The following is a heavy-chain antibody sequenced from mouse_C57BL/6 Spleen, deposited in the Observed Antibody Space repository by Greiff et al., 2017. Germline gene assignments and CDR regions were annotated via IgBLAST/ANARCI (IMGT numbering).Heavy chain of an antibody. D-gene: IGHD1-1*01. CDR1: GFSLTSYG. CDR3: AKKYYGSSYDAMDY. Sequence: VKLMESGPGLVQPSQSLSITCTVSGFSLTSYGVHWVRQSPGKGLEWLGVIWRGGSTDYNAAFMSRLSITKDNSKSQVFFKMNSLQADDTAIYYCAKKYYGSSYDAMDYWGQGTSVTVSS. CDR2: IWRGGST. V-gene: IGHV2-5*01. J-gene: IGHJ4*01.